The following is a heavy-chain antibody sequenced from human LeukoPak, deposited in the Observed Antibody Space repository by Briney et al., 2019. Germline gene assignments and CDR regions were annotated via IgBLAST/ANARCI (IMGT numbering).Heavy chain of an antibody. CDR3: ARSIAVAGRGYAFDI. V-gene: IGHV4-59*01. J-gene: IGHJ3*02. CDR1: GGSISSYY. CDR2: IYYSGSS. D-gene: IGHD6-19*01. Sequence: SETLSLTCTVSGGSISSYYWNWIRQPPGKGLEWMGDIYYSGSSNYNPSLKSRVTISLDTSKNQFSLKLSSVTAADTAVYYCARSIAVAGRGYAFDIWVQGTMVTVSS.